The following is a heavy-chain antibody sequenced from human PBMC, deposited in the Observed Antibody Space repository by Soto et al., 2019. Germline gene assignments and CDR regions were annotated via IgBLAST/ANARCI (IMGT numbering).Heavy chain of an antibody. CDR1: GFTFSSYG. CDR2: ISYDGSNK. J-gene: IGHJ4*02. Sequence: QVQLVESGGGVVQPGRSLRLSCAASGFTFSSYGMHWVRQAPGKGLEWVAVISYDGSNKYYADSVKGRFTISRDNSKNTLYLQMNSLRAEVTAVYYCAKGFGEFFDYWGQGTLVTVSS. CDR3: AKGFGEFFDY. D-gene: IGHD3-10*01. V-gene: IGHV3-30*18.